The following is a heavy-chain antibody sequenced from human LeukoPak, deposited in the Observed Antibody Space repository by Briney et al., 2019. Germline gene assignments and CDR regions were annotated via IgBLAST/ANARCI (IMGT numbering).Heavy chain of an antibody. Sequence: SETLSLTCTVSGASISPYYWTWIRQPPGKGLEWIGNLYKGGTYYNPSLKSRVTMSLDTSKNQFSLNLRSVTAADTAVYYCGRFGYSYGLDYWGQGTLVTVSS. V-gene: IGHV4-59*01. CDR2: LYKGGT. J-gene: IGHJ4*02. CDR3: GRFGYSYGLDY. CDR1: GASISPYY. D-gene: IGHD5-18*01.